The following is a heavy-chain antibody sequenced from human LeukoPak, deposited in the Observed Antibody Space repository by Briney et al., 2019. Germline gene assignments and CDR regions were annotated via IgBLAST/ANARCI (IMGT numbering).Heavy chain of an antibody. V-gene: IGHV3-21*04. CDR1: GFTFSSYS. CDR2: ISSSSSYI. D-gene: IGHD6-13*01. J-gene: IGHJ6*04. CDR3: AKDPPIAAAGTDGDV. Sequence: GGSLRLSCAASGFTFSSYSMNWVRQAPGKGLEWVSSISSSSSYIYYADSVKGRFTISRDNAKNSLYLQMNSLRAEDTAVYYCAKDPPIAAAGTDGDVWGKGTTVTISS.